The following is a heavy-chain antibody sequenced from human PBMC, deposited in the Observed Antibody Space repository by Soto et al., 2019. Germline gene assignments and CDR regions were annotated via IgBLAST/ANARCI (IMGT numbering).Heavy chain of an antibody. V-gene: IGHV3-33*01. CDR3: ARVRQQPPAYYYYGMDV. J-gene: IGHJ6*02. CDR2: IWYDGSNK. D-gene: IGHD6-13*01. CDR1: GFTFSSYG. Sequence: QVQLVESGGGVVQPGRSLRLSCAASGFTFSSYGMHWVRQAPGKGLEWVAVIWYDGSNKYYADSVKGRFTISRDNSKNTLYLQMNSLRAEDTAVYYCARVRQQPPAYYYYGMDVWGQGTTVTVSS.